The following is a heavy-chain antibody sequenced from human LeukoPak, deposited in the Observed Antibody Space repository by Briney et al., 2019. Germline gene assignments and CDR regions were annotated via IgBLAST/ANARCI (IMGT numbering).Heavy chain of an antibody. J-gene: IGHJ4*02. Sequence: KTGGSLRLSCAAPGFTFSDYYMSWIRQAPGKGLEWVSYISSSGSTIYYADSVKGRFTTSRDNAKNSLYLQMNSLRAEDTAVYYCARDRHDFWSGVFDYWGQGTLVTVSS. CDR2: ISSSGSTI. V-gene: IGHV3-11*04. CDR3: ARDRHDFWSGVFDY. CDR1: GFTFSDYY. D-gene: IGHD3-3*01.